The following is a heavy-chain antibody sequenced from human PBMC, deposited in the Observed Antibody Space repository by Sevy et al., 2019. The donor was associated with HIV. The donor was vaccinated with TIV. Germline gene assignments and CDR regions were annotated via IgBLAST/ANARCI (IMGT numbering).Heavy chain of an antibody. Sequence: SETLSLTCTVSGGSISSSSYYWGWIRQPPGKGLEWIGSIYYSGSTYYNPSLKSRVTISVDTSKNQFSLKLSSVTAADTAVYYCARHAVDFDAFDIWGQGTMVTVS. V-gene: IGHV4-39*01. CDR3: ARHAVDFDAFDI. CDR2: IYYSGST. CDR1: GGSISSSSYY. D-gene: IGHD3-9*01. J-gene: IGHJ3*02.